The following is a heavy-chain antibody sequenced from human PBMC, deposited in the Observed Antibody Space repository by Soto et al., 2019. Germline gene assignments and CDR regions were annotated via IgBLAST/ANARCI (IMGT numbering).Heavy chain of an antibody. D-gene: IGHD2-8*01. CDR2: ISGSGGST. V-gene: IGHV3-23*01. Sequence: GGSLRLSCAASGFTFSSYAMSWVRQAPGKGLEWVSAISGSGGSTYYADSVKGRFTISRDNSKNTLYLQMNSLRAEDTAVYYCAKEPPVLMVYAKGPRGRWFDPWGQGTLVTVSS. CDR3: AKEPPVLMVYAKGPRGRWFDP. CDR1: GFTFSSYA. J-gene: IGHJ5*02.